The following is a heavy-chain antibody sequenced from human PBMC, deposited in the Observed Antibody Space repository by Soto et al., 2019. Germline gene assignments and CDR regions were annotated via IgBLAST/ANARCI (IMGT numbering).Heavy chain of an antibody. V-gene: IGHV1-8*01. CDR1: GYTFTSYD. J-gene: IGHJ4*02. D-gene: IGHD2-15*01. CDR2: MNPNSGNT. Sequence: ASVQVSCKASGYTFTSYDINWVRQATGQGLEWMGWMNPNSGNTGYAQKFQGRVTMTRNTSISTAYMELNSLTTEDTAVYYCTTGRLTDYGGNVDYWGQGSLVTVSS. CDR3: TTGRLTDYGGNVDY.